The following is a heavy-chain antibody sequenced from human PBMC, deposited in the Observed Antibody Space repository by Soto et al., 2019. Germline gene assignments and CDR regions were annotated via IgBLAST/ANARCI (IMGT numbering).Heavy chain of an antibody. CDR2: IHWDDDK. Sequence: QITLKESGPTLVKPTQILTLTCTFSGFSLSTSGVSVGWIRQPPGKALEWLALIHWDDDKRYSPSLKSRLTITKDTSKNQVVLTMTNMDPIDTATYYCAHQDYYGSGYAFDYWGQGTLVTVSS. J-gene: IGHJ4*02. V-gene: IGHV2-5*02. CDR3: AHQDYYGSGYAFDY. CDR1: GFSLSTSGVS. D-gene: IGHD3-10*01.